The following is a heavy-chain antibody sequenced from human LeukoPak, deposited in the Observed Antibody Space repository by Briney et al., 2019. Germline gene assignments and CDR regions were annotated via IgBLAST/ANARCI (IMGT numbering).Heavy chain of an antibody. Sequence: PGGSLRLSCAASGFTFSSYWMSWVRQAPGKGLEWVANIKQDGSEKYYVDSVKGRFTISRDNTKNSLYLQMNSLRAEGTAVYYCARYPNIVAGNYFDYWGQGTLVTVSS. CDR1: GFTFSSYW. CDR3: ARYPNIVAGNYFDY. CDR2: IKQDGSEK. J-gene: IGHJ4*02. D-gene: IGHD5-12*01. V-gene: IGHV3-7*03.